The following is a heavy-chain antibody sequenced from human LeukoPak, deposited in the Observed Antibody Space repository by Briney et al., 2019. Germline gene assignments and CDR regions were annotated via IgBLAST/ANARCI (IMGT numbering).Heavy chain of an antibody. CDR3: ARDNGDYVDPHFDY. V-gene: IGHV3-30*04. CDR1: GFTFSNYA. CDR2: ISYDGSNY. Sequence: GGSLKLSCAASGFTFSNYAMYWVRQAPGKGLEWVAVISYDGSNYYYADSVKGRFTISRDNSKNTLYLRMNSLRAEDTAVYYCARDNGDYVDPHFDYWGQGTLVTVSS. D-gene: IGHD4-17*01. J-gene: IGHJ4*02.